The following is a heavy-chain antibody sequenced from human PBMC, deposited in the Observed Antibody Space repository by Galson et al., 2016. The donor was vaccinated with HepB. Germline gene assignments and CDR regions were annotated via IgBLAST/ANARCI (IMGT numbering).Heavy chain of an antibody. CDR3: GRFEGGDAFDY. D-gene: IGHD2-21*02. CDR1: GFTFTTYY. V-gene: IGHV3-74*01. J-gene: IGHJ4*02. Sequence: SLRLSCAASGFTFTTYYMHWVRQGPGKGLVWVSRINTDGTATAYAESVKSRFTISRDNAKNTLYLQMNSLTAEDTAVYYCGRFEGGDAFDYWGQGTLVTVSS. CDR2: INTDGTAT.